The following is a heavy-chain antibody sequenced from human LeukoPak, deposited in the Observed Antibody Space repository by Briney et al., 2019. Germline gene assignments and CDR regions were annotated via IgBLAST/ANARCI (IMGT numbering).Heavy chain of an antibody. CDR3: TRELSTYYYDSSGYYSDY. CDR1: GFTFGDYA. CDR2: IRSKAYGGTT. J-gene: IGHJ4*02. D-gene: IGHD3-22*01. V-gene: IGHV3-49*03. Sequence: PGGSLRLSCTASGFTFGDYAMSWFRQAPGKGLEWVGFIRSKAYGGTTEYAASVKGRFTISRDDSKSIAYLQMNSLKTEDTAVYYCTRELSTYYYDSSGYYSDYWGQGTLVTVSS.